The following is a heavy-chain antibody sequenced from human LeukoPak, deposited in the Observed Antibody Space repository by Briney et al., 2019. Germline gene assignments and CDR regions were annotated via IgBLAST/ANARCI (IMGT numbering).Heavy chain of an antibody. CDR3: ERDWRGSYFPDF. CDR1: GYTLTDYY. CDR2: INPNSGDT. J-gene: IGHJ4*02. D-gene: IGHD1-26*01. V-gene: IGHV1-2*02. Sequence: ASVKVSCKASGYTLTDYYMHWVRQAPGQGLEWMGWINPNSGDTNYAQNFQGRVTMTRDTSISTAYMELSRLTSDDTAIYYCERDWRGSYFPDFWGQGTLVTVSS.